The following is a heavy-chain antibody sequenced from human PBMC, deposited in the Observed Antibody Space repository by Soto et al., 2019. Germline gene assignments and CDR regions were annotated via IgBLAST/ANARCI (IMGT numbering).Heavy chain of an antibody. CDR2: IIPILGIA. D-gene: IGHD2-15*01. Sequence: QVQLVQSGAEVKKRGSSVKVSCKASGGTFSSYTISWVRQAPGQGLEWMGRIIPILGIANYAQKFQGRVTIAADRYTSTAYMELSSLRSEDTAVYYCARVTPVVTEGWFDPWGQGTLVTVSS. CDR1: GGTFSSYT. CDR3: ARVTPVVTEGWFDP. J-gene: IGHJ5*02. V-gene: IGHV1-69*02.